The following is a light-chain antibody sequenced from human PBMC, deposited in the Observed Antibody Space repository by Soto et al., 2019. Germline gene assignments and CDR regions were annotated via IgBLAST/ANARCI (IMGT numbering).Light chain of an antibody. Sequence: EIVMTQSPATLSVSPGERATLSCRASKSVGSNFAWYQQKPGQAPRLLIYGASTRATGIPARFSGSGSGTEFTLTISSLQSEDFAIYFCQQYNSWPPDRTFGQGTKVEIK. CDR1: KSVGSN. CDR3: QQYNSWPPDRT. V-gene: IGKV3-15*01. CDR2: GAS. J-gene: IGKJ1*01.